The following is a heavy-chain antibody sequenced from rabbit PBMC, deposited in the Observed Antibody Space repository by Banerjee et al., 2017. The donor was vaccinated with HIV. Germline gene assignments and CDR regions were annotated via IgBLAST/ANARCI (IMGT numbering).Heavy chain of an antibody. J-gene: IGHJ6*01. Sequence: QEQLEESGGDLVKPEGSLTLTCTASGFAFSSDYWICWVRQAPGKGLEWISCIDTASGSTWYASWVNGRFTISRSTSLNTVDLQMTSLTAADTATYFCARGEYSYGYAGYGLWGPGTLVTVS. D-gene: IGHD6-1*01. CDR1: GFAFSSDYW. CDR2: IDTASGST. CDR3: ARGEYSYGYAGYGL. V-gene: IGHV1S43*01.